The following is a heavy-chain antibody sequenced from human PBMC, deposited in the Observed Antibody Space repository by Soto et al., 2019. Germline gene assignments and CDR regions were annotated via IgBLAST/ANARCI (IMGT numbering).Heavy chain of an antibody. CDR2: IYPGDSDN. CDR1: GYSFTTYW. Sequence: GESLKISCKASGYSFTTYWIGWVRQMPGKGLEWMGIIYPGDSDNKYSPSFQGQVTISADKSITTAYLQWSRLKASDTAMYYWATGGYCNTKCYNFFDYWGRGTLVTVSS. D-gene: IGHD2-15*01. V-gene: IGHV5-51*01. J-gene: IGHJ4*02. CDR3: ATGGYCNTKCYNFFDY.